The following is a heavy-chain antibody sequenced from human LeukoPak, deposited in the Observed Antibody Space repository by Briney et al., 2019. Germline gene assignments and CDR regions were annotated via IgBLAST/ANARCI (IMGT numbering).Heavy chain of an antibody. J-gene: IGHJ5*02. CDR3: ARGAKETSSKYNWFDP. Sequence: GASVKVSCKASGGTFSSYAICWVRQAPGQGLEWMGRIIPILGIANYAQKFQGRVTITADKSTSTAYMELSSLRSEDTAVYYCARGAKETSSKYNWFDPWGQGTLVTVSS. D-gene: IGHD4/OR15-4a*01. CDR2: IIPILGIA. V-gene: IGHV1-69*04. CDR1: GGTFSSYA.